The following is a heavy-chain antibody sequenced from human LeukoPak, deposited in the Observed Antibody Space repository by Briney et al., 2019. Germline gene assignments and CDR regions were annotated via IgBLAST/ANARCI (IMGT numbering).Heavy chain of an antibody. CDR3: AKDRPPSGYYYYYYGMDV. V-gene: IGHV3-23*01. CDR2: ISGSGGST. J-gene: IGHJ6*02. D-gene: IGHD3-9*01. CDR1: GFTFSSYA. Sequence: GGSLRLSCAASGFTFSSYAMSWVRQAPGKGLEWVSAISGSGGSTYYADSVKGRFTISRDNSKNTLYLQMNSLRAEDTAVYYCAKDRPPSGYYYYYYGMDVWGQGTTGTVSS.